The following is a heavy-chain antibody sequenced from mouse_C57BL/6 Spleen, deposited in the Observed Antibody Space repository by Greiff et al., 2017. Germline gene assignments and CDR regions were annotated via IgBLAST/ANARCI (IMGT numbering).Heavy chain of an antibody. D-gene: IGHD2-12*01. CDR3: DRDYRRDYAMDY. V-gene: IGHV14-2*01. J-gene: IGHJ4*01. Sequence: EVKLQESGAELVKPGASVKLSCTASGFNIKDYYMHWVKKRTEQGLEWIGRIDPEDGETKYAPKFQGKATITADASSNTAYLQLSSLTSEDTAVYYWDRDYRRDYAMDYWGQGTSVTVSS. CDR1: GFNIKDYY. CDR2: IDPEDGET.